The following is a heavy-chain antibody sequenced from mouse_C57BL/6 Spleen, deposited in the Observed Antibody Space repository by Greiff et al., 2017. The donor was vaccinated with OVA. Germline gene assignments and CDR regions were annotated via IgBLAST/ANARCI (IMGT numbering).Heavy chain of an antibody. CDR3: ARWCYLYAKDY. J-gene: IGHJ4*01. Sequence: VQLQQPGAELVRPGTSVKLSCKASGYTFTSYGMHWVKQRPGQGLEWIGVIDPSDSNTNYNQKFKGKATFTVDTSSSTAYMQLRSLTSGDSAVYYCARWCYLYAKDYWGQGTSVTVSS. CDR2: IDPSDSNT. D-gene: IGHD1-1*02. CDR1: GYTFTSYG. V-gene: IGHV1-59*01.